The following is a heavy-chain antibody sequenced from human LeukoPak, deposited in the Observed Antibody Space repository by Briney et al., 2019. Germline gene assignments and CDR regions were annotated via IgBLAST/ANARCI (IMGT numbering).Heavy chain of an antibody. Sequence: PSETLSLTCTVSGGSIDTSNYYWGRIRQPPGKELDLIGSIYYSGDTYYNPSLNSRVTMSLDTSKNQFSLKLTSVTAADTAMYSCVTYGSRTWYIFDHWGQGTLVTVSS. CDR1: GGSIDTSNYY. CDR2: IYYSGDT. V-gene: IGHV4-39*07. J-gene: IGHJ4*02. CDR3: VTYGSRTWYIFDH. D-gene: IGHD3-10*01.